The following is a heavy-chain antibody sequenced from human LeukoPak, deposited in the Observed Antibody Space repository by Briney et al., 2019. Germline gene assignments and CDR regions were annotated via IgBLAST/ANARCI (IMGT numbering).Heavy chain of an antibody. CDR3: ARDPYYGSGSYSDY. J-gene: IGHJ4*02. D-gene: IGHD3-10*01. V-gene: IGHV4-39*07. CDR1: GGSISSYY. Sequence: SETLSLTCTVSGGSISSYYWGWIRQPPGKGLEWIGSIYYSGSTYYNPSLKSRVTISVDTSKNQFSLKLSSVTAADTAVYYCARDPYYGSGSYSDYWGQGTLVTVSS. CDR2: IYYSGST.